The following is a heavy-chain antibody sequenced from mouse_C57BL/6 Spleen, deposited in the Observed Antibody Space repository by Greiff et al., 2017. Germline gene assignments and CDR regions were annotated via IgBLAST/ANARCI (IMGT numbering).Heavy chain of an antibody. CDR1: GYTFTSYW. Sequence: QVHVKQPGAELVKPGASVQLSCKASGYTFTSYWMHWVKQRPGRGLEWIGRIDPNSGGTKYNEKFKSKATLTVDKPSSTAYMQLSSLTSEDSAVYYCARDPKNYDYDWYFDVWGTGTTVTVSS. J-gene: IGHJ1*03. V-gene: IGHV1-72*01. CDR3: ARDPKNYDYDWYFDV. CDR2: IDPNSGGT. D-gene: IGHD2-4*01.